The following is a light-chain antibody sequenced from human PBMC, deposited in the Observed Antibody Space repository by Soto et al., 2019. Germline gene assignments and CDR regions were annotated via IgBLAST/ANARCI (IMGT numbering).Light chain of an antibody. Sequence: DIQMTQSPSTLSASVGDRVTIACRATQSISKWLAWYQQKPGKAPKLLIYEASSLDSGVPSRFSGSGSGTEFSLTISSLQPDDFATYYCQHQSYGLGQGTRLEIK. CDR2: EAS. V-gene: IGKV1-5*03. CDR3: QHQSYG. CDR1: QSISKW. J-gene: IGKJ2*03.